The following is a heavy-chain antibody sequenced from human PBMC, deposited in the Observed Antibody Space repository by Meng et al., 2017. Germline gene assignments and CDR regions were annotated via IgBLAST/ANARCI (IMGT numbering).Heavy chain of an antibody. Sequence: QVQLQDSGPGLLRPSETLSLTCTVSGGSVSSGSYYWSWIRQPPGKGLEWIGYIYYSGSTNYNPSLKSRVTISVDTSKNQFSLKLSSVTAADTAVYYCARVKITGTTRSIDYWGQGTLVTVSS. J-gene: IGHJ4*02. D-gene: IGHD1-7*01. CDR3: ARVKITGTTRSIDY. CDR2: IYYSGST. V-gene: IGHV4-61*01. CDR1: GGSVSSGSYY.